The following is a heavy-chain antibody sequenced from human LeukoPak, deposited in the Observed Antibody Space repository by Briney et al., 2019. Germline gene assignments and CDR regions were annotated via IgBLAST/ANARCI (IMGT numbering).Heavy chain of an antibody. CDR2: ISSSSSYI. Sequence: GGSLRLSCAASGFTFSGYSMNWVRQAPGKGLEWVSLISSSSSYIYYADSVKGRFTISRDNAKNSLYLQMNSLRAEDTAVYYCARGGVYSSRGIDYWGQGTLVTVSS. D-gene: IGHD6-13*01. V-gene: IGHV3-21*01. J-gene: IGHJ4*02. CDR1: GFTFSGYS. CDR3: ARGGVYSSRGIDY.